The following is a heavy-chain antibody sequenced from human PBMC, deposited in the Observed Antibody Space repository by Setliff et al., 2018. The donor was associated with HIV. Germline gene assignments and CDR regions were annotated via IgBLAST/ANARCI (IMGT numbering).Heavy chain of an antibody. CDR3: ARVTSDSSGYYWGYYFDY. J-gene: IGHJ4*02. D-gene: IGHD3-22*01. Sequence: SLRLPCAASGFTFSTFPMHWLRQAPGKELEWVAVISSDGNDKYNADSVNGRFTISRDNSENTLYLQMNGLRSEDTAVYYCARVTSDSSGYYWGYYFDYWGQGTRVTVSS. CDR1: GFTFSTFP. V-gene: IGHV3-30*04. CDR2: ISSDGNDK.